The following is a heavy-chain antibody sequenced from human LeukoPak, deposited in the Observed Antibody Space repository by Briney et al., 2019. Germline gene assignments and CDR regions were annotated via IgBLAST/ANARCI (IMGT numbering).Heavy chain of an antibody. J-gene: IGHJ4*02. CDR1: GGSISSYY. CDR3: ARGEGYFDY. V-gene: IGHV4-59*01. Sequence: SETLSLTCTVSGGSISSYYWSWIGQPPGKGLEWIGYIYYSGSTNYNPSLKSRVTISVDTSKNQFSLNLKSVTAADTAVYYCARGEGYFDYWGQGTLVTVSS. CDR2: IYYSGST.